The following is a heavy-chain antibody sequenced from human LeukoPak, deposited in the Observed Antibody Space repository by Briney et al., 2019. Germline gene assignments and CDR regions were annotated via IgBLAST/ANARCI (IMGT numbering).Heavy chain of an antibody. CDR1: GGSFSGYY. D-gene: IGHD6-19*01. V-gene: IGHV4-34*01. CDR2: INHSGST. J-gene: IGHJ4*02. Sequence: SETLSLTCAVYGGSFSGYYWSWIRQPPGKGLEWIGEINHSGSTNYHPCLKSRVTITVDTSKNQFSLKLSSVTAADTAVYYCARVPHRYSSGWYGRFSFDYWGQGTLVTVSS. CDR3: ARVPHRYSSGWYGRFSFDY.